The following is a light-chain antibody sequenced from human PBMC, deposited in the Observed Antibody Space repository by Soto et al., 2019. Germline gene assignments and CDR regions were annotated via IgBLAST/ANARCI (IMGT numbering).Light chain of an antibody. J-gene: IGLJ1*01. CDR2: EVS. Sequence: QSVLTQPASVSGSPGQSITISCTGTSSDVDTYKYVSWYQQHPGKAPKLMIYEVSYRPSGVPDRFSGSKSGNTASLTVSGLQAEDEADYYCSSYAGSSNVFGTGTKLTVL. CDR3: SSYAGSSNV. V-gene: IGLV2-8*01. CDR1: SSDVDTYKY.